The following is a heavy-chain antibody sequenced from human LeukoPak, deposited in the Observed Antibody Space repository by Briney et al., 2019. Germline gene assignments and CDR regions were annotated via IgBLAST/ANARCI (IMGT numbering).Heavy chain of an antibody. J-gene: IGHJ4*02. V-gene: IGHV4-59*01. CDR1: GGSISSYY. D-gene: IGHD4-17*01. CDR2: IYYIGST. CDR3: ARDLYGDYYFDY. Sequence: PSETLSLTCTVSGGSISSYYWSWIRQPPGMGLEWIGYIYYIGSTNYNPSLKSRVTISVDSSKNQFSLKLSSVTAADTAVYYCARDLYGDYYFDYWGQGTLVTVSS.